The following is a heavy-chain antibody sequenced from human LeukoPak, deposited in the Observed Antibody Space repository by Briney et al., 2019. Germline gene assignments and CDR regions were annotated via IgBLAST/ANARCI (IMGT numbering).Heavy chain of an antibody. CDR2: IYYSGST. V-gene: IGHV4-59*01. Sequence: SETLSLTCTVPGGSLSSYYWSWIRQPPGKGLEWIGDIYYSGSTNYNPSLKSRVTISVDTSKNQFSLKLSSVTAADTAVYYCARSSGWYGAFDIWGQGTMVTVSS. J-gene: IGHJ3*02. CDR3: ARSSGWYGAFDI. CDR1: GGSLSSYY. D-gene: IGHD6-19*01.